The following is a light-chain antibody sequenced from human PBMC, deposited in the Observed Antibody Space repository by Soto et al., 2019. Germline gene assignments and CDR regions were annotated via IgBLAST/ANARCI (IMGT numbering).Light chain of an antibody. CDR1: QSLVHSDGNTY. CDR3: VKTIRWPWT. V-gene: IGKV2-30*02. J-gene: IGKJ1*01. CDR2: KVS. Sequence: DVVMTQSPLSLRVTLGQPASISCRSSQSLVHSDGNTYLNWFQQRPGQSPRRLIYKVSNRDSGVPDRFSGSGSGTDFTLKISRVEAEDVGVYYCVKTIRWPWTFGQGTKVEIK.